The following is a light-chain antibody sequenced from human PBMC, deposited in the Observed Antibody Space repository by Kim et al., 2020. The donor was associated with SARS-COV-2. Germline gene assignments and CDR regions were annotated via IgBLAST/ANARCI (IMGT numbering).Light chain of an antibody. J-gene: IGLJ2*01. Sequence: SSELTQDPAVSVALGQTVRITCQGDSLRSYYASWYQQQPGQAPVLVIYGKNTRPSGIPDRFSGSTSGNTASLTITGAQAEDEADYYCNSRDSSNNHVVFGGGTKVTVL. CDR2: GKN. CDR3: NSRDSSNNHVV. V-gene: IGLV3-19*01. CDR1: SLRSYY.